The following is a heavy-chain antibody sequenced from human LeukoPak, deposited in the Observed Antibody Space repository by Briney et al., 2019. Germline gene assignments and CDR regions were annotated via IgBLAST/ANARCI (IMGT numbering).Heavy chain of an antibody. CDR1: GFTFSNYV. J-gene: IGHJ4*02. Sequence: PGGSLRLSCVASGFTFSNYVMHWVRQAPGKGLEWVAVISQDGDIKFDADSVKGRFTISRDNSKNTLYLQMNSLRAEDTAVYYCAREYYDILTGYPRPDYWGQGTLVTVSS. D-gene: IGHD3-9*01. V-gene: IGHV3-30*14. CDR3: AREYYDILTGYPRPDY. CDR2: ISQDGDIK.